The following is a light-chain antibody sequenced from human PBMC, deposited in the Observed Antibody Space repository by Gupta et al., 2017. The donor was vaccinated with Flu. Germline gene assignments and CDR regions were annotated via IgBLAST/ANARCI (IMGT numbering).Light chain of an antibody. CDR3: QQYKSYSWA. CDR1: QSISTW. J-gene: IGKJ1*01. CDR2: QAS. Sequence: DIQLTQSPSTLSASVGDRVTITCRASQSISTWLAWYQQRPGKAPKLLTHQASSLESGVPSRFSGSGSGTEFTLTISDLQPDDFATYYCQQYKSYSWAFGQGTKVDIK. V-gene: IGKV1-5*03.